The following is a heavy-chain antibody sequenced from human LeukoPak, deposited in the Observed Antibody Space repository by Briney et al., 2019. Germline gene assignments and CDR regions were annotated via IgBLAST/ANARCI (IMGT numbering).Heavy chain of an antibody. CDR1: GYSISSGFY. Sequence: SETLSLTCTVSGYSISSGFYWGWIRQPPGKGLEWIGEINHSGSTNYNPSLKSRVTISVDTSKNQFSLKLSSVTAADTAVYYCASASRIAVSNRGSRSYYYYYMDVWGKGTTVTISS. D-gene: IGHD6-19*01. CDR2: INHSGST. V-gene: IGHV4-38-2*02. CDR3: ASASRIAVSNRGSRSYYYYYMDV. J-gene: IGHJ6*03.